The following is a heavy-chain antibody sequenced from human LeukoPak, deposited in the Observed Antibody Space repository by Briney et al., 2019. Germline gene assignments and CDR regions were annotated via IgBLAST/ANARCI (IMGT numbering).Heavy chain of an antibody. CDR2: ISSSGSTV. Sequence: PGGSLRLSCAASGFTFSSYEMDWVRQAPGKGLEWVSYISSSGSTVYYADSVKGRFTISRDNAKNSLYLQMNSLRAEDTAVYYCARDYGDYLYWGQGTLVTVSS. D-gene: IGHD4-17*01. J-gene: IGHJ4*02. CDR1: GFTFSSYE. CDR3: ARDYGDYLY. V-gene: IGHV3-48*03.